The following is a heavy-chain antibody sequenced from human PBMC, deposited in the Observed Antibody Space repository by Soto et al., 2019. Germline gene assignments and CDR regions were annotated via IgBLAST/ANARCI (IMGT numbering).Heavy chain of an antibody. CDR2: ISGSGGST. V-gene: IGHV3-23*01. CDR1: GFTFSSYA. D-gene: IGHD4-17*01. J-gene: IGHJ3*02. CDR3: AKDGWLLSDYGDYPIDAFDI. Sequence: EVQLLESGGGLVQPGGSLRLSCAASGFTFSSYAMSWVRQAPGKGLEWVSAISGSGGSTYYADSVKGRFTISRDNSNNTLYLQINSLRAEDTAVYYGAKDGWLLSDYGDYPIDAFDIWGPGTMVTLSS.